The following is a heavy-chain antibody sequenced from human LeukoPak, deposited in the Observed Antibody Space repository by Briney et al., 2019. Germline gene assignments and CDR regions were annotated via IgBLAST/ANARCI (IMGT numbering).Heavy chain of an antibody. D-gene: IGHD1-26*01. J-gene: IGHJ4*02. CDR2: INPNSGGT. V-gene: IGHV1-2*02. CDR1: GYTFTGYY. Sequence: ASVKVSCKASGYTFTGYYMHWVRQAPGQGLEWMGWINPNSGGTNYAQKFQGRVTMTRDTSISTAYMELSRLRSDDTAVYYCARDEDSGSYYPVYWGQGTLVTVSS. CDR3: ARDEDSGSYYPVY.